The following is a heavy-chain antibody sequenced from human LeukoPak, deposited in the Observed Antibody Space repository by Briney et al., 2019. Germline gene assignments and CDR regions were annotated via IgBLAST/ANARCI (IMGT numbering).Heavy chain of an antibody. CDR3: ARVCPEDDDYGDYKCFDY. CDR1: GGTFSSYA. Sequence: SVKVSCKASGGTFSSYAISWVRQAPGQGLEWMGGIIPIFGTANYAQKFQGRVAITADESTSTAYMEPSSLRSEDTAVYYCARVCPEDDDYGDYKCFDYWGQGTLVTVSS. V-gene: IGHV1-69*01. CDR2: IIPIFGTA. J-gene: IGHJ4*02. D-gene: IGHD4-17*01.